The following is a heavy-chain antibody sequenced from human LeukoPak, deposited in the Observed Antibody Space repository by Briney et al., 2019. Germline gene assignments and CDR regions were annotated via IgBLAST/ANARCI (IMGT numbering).Heavy chain of an antibody. CDR1: GYTLTELS. Sequence: ASVKVSCKVSGYTLTELSMHWVRQAPGKGLEWMGGFDPEDGETIYAQKFQGRVTMTEDTSTDTAYMELSSLRSEDTAVYYCARAYGGARPNYYGSGREGYFDYWGQGTLVTVSS. V-gene: IGHV1-24*01. J-gene: IGHJ4*02. CDR2: FDPEDGET. D-gene: IGHD3-10*01. CDR3: ARAYGGARPNYYGSGREGYFDY.